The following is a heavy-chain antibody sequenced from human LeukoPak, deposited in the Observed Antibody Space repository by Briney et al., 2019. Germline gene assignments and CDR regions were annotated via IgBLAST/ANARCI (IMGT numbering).Heavy chain of an antibody. V-gene: IGHV3-23*01. D-gene: IGHD1-26*01. J-gene: IGHJ4*02. Sequence: GGSLRLSCAASRFTFNSCAMSWVRQAPGKGLEWVSVIGGSNGITFYVGSVKGRFTISRDNSKDTLYLQMNSLRAEDTAVYYCARDGRELTVDYWGQGTLVTVSS. CDR3: ARDGRELTVDY. CDR1: RFTFNSCA. CDR2: IGGSNGIT.